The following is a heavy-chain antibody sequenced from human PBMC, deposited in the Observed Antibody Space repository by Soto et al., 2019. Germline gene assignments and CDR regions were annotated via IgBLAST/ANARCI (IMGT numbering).Heavy chain of an antibody. Sequence: PGGSLRLSCAASGFTFSNYVMHWVRQAPGKGLEWVAVISHDGSNKYYADSVKGRFSISRDKSKNTLYLQMNSLRPEDTAVYYCARDIGGGYDVFFDYWGQGTQVTVSS. CDR1: GFTFSNYV. CDR3: ARDIGGGYDVFFDY. V-gene: IGHV3-30-3*01. CDR2: ISHDGSNK. D-gene: IGHD5-12*01. J-gene: IGHJ4*02.